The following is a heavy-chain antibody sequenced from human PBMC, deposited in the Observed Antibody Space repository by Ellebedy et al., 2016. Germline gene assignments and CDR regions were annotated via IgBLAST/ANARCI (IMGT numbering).Heavy chain of an antibody. D-gene: IGHD6-19*01. V-gene: IGHV3-15*01. J-gene: IGHJ4*02. CDR3: TSTVAPYSSGWNFDY. Sequence: GGSLRLSCAASGFTFSGYYMSWIRQAPGKGLEWVGRIKSKTDGGTTDYAASVKGRFTISRDDSKNTLYLQMSSLKTEDTAVYYCTSTVAPYSSGWNFDYWGQGTLVTVSS. CDR2: IKSKTDGGTT. CDR1: GFTFSGYY.